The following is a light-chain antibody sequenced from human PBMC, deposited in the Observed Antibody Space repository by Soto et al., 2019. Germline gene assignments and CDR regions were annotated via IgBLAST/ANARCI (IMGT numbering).Light chain of an antibody. Sequence: DIQMTQSPSTLSASVGDRVTITCRASQSISNWLAWYQQKLGNAPKLLISDASNLVSGVPSRFSGSGSGTEFTLTISSLQPDDFATYYCQQYNTYSPWTFGQGTKVDIK. CDR3: QQYNTYSPWT. J-gene: IGKJ1*01. V-gene: IGKV1-5*01. CDR2: DAS. CDR1: QSISNW.